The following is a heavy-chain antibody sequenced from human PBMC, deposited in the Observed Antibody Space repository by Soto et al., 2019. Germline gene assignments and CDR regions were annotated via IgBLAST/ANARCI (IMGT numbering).Heavy chain of an antibody. CDR3: AKGSNGYHFDY. V-gene: IGHV3-30*18. CDR2: ISYDGSNK. Sequence: GGSLRLSCAASGFTFSSYGMHWVRQAPGKGLEWVAVISYDGSNKYYADSVKGRFTISRDNSKNTLYLQMNSLRAEDTAVYYCAKGSNGYHFDYWRQGPLVTVSS. J-gene: IGHJ4*02. D-gene: IGHD5-12*01. CDR1: GFTFSSYG.